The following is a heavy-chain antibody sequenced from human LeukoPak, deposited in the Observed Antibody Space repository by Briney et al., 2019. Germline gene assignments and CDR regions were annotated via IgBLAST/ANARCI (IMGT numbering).Heavy chain of an antibody. J-gene: IGHJ4*02. Sequence: TGGSLRLSCAASGFTSSSYAMSWVRQAPGKGLEWVSAISGNGGSTYYADSVKGRFTISRDNSKNTLYLQMNSLRAEDTAVYYCAKEGYCSSTSCSSEYYFDYWGQGTLVTVSS. CDR1: GFTSSSYA. V-gene: IGHV3-23*01. CDR3: AKEGYCSSTSCSSEYYFDY. CDR2: ISGNGGST. D-gene: IGHD2-2*01.